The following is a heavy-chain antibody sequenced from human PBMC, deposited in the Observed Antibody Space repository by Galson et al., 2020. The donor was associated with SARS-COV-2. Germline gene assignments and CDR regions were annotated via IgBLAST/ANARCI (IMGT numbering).Heavy chain of an antibody. J-gene: IGHJ4*02. Sequence: SETLSLTCTVSGGSISSGSSYWSWIRQPAGKGLQWIGRIYASGSTNYNPSLKSRVSMSVDTSKNQFSLNLNSVTAADTAVYYCARGIAVAGFDYWGQGTRVTVSS. CDR1: GGSISSGSSY. CDR2: IYASGST. CDR3: ARGIAVAGFDY. V-gene: IGHV4-61*02. D-gene: IGHD6-19*01.